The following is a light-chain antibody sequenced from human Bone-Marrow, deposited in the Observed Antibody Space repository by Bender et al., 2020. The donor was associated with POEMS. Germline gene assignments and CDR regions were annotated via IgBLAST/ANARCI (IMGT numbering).Light chain of an antibody. CDR2: QDT. J-gene: IGLJ3*02. CDR1: GGSIATNF. V-gene: IGLV6-57*02. Sequence: NFMLTQPHSVSESPGETVTISCTGSGGSIATNFVQWYQQRPGSAPTTMIYQDTQRPSGVPDRFSGSIDSSSNSASLAITGLQAEDEGDYYCQSYDNSLGGWVFGGGTKLTVL. CDR3: QSYDNSLGGWV.